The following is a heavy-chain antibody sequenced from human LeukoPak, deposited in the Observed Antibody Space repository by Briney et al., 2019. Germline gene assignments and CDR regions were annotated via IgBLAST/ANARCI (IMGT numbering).Heavy chain of an antibody. D-gene: IGHD2-2*01. V-gene: IGHV3-9*03. CDR3: AKSSRRDCSSTSCYDAFDI. CDR2: ISWNSGSI. Sequence: GGSLGLSCAASGFTFDDYAMHWVRQAPGKGLEWVSGISWNSGSIGYADSVKGRFTISRDNAKNSLYLQMNSLRAEDMALYYCAKSSRRDCSSTSCYDAFDIWGQGTMVTVSS. CDR1: GFTFDDYA. J-gene: IGHJ3*02.